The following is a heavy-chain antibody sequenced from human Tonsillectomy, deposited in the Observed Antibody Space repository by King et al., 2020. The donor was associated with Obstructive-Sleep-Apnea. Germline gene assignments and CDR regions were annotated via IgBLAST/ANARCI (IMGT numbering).Heavy chain of an antibody. CDR2: FYYRGST. CDR3: ARGNWDYGWFDP. CDR1: GDSITTGGYF. D-gene: IGHD1-7*01. J-gene: IGHJ5*02. Sequence: QLQESGPGLVKPSQTLSLTCTVSGDSITTGGYFWSWIRQPPGKGLEWIGYFYYRGSTYYNPALKSRFAISVDTSKNQFSLKLTSVTAADMAMYYCARGNWDYGWFDPWGQGTLVTVSS. V-gene: IGHV4-31*03.